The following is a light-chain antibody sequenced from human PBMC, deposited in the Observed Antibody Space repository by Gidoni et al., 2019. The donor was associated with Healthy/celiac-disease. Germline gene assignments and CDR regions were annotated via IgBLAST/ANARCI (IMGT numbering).Light chain of an antibody. CDR2: RNN. J-gene: IGLJ3*02. CDR3: AAWDDSLSGPNWV. CDR1: SSNIGSNY. Sequence: QSVLTHPPSASGTPGQRVTISCSGSSSNIGSNYVYCYQQLPGTAPKLLLSRNNQRPSGVPDRFSGSKAGTSASMAISGLRSEDEADYYCAAWDDSLSGPNWVFGGGTKLTVL. V-gene: IGLV1-47*01.